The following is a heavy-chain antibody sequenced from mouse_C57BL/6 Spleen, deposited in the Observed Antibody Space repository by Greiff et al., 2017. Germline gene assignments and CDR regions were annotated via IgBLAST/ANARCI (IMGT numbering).Heavy chain of an antibody. J-gene: IGHJ3*01. CDR1: GYAFSSSW. V-gene: IGHV1-82*01. CDR2: IYPGDGDT. D-gene: IGHD2-4*01. CDR3: ATSIYYDYAGWFAY. Sequence: VHLVESGPELVKPGASVKISCKASGYAFSSSWMNWVKQRPGKGLEWIGRIYPGDGDTNYNGKFKGKATLTADKSSSTAYMQLSSLTSEDSAVYFCATSIYYDYAGWFAYWGQGTLVTVSA.